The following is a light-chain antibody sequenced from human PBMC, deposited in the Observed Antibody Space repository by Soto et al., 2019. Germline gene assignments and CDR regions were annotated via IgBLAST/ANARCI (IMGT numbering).Light chain of an antibody. CDR2: QVS. Sequence: QSALTQPASVSGSPGQSITISCTGTSSDVGGYNYVAWYHQHPGNAPILLIFQVSNRPSGVSNRFSGSKSGNTASLTISGLQPEGEGTYYCCAYTSNRPLGIFCGGTKLTVL. V-gene: IGLV2-14*01. J-gene: IGLJ2*01. CDR3: CAYTSNRPLGI. CDR1: SSDVGGYNY.